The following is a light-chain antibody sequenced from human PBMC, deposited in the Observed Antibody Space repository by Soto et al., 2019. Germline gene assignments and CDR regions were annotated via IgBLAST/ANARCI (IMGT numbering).Light chain of an antibody. CDR1: SSNIGSKT. J-gene: IGLJ1*01. CDR2: SNY. CDR3: SAWDASLNGYV. Sequence: QSVLTQPPSASGTPRQRVTISCSGSSSNIGSKTVNWYQQLPGTAPKLLIYSNYQRPSAVPDRFSGSKSGTSASLAISGLQSEDEADYYCSAWDASLNGYVFGTGTKVTVL. V-gene: IGLV1-44*01.